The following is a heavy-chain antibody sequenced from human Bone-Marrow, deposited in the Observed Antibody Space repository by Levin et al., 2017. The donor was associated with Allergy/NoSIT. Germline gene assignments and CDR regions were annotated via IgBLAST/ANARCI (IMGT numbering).Heavy chain of an antibody. CDR2: IHYRGTPI. V-gene: IGHV3-48*03. J-gene: IGHJ4*02. CDR1: GFSFSTYE. D-gene: IGHD5-24*01. CDR3: ASGPISDY. Sequence: PGGSLRLSCVASGFSFSTYEMIWVRQAPGKGLEWVSYIHYRGTPIYYADSVKGRFTISRDNARNSLFLQMNSLRVDDTAIYYCASGPISDYWGQGTQVFVSS.